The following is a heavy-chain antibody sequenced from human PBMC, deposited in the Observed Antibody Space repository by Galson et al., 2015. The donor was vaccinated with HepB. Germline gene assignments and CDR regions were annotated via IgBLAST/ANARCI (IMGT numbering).Heavy chain of an antibody. CDR2: IWYDGSNK. CDR3: ARSRGDSYSGYDPLDY. J-gene: IGHJ4*02. CDR1: GFTFSSYG. Sequence: SLRLSCAASGFTFSSYGMHWVRQAPGKGLEWVAVIWYDGSNKYYADSVKGRFTISRDNSKNTLYLQMNSLRAEDTAVYYCARSRGDSYSGYDPLDYWGQGTLVTVSS. V-gene: IGHV3-33*01. D-gene: IGHD5-12*01.